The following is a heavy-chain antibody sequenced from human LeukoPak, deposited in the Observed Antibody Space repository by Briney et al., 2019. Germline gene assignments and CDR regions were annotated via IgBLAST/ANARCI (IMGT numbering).Heavy chain of an antibody. Sequence: SETLSLTCTVSGASIRSSYWSWLRQPPGKGLEWIGYIYFTGSTNSNPSLKSRVTVSVDTSKNQFSLKLSSMTAADTAVYYCARLDRSGYEMGGTWFDPWGQGTRVTVSS. CDR2: IYFTGST. D-gene: IGHD3-22*01. CDR1: GASIRSSY. V-gene: IGHV4-59*08. J-gene: IGHJ5*02. CDR3: ARLDRSGYEMGGTWFDP.